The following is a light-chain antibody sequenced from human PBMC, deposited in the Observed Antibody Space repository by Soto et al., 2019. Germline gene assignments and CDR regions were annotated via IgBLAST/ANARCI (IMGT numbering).Light chain of an antibody. Sequence: DIQMTQSPSSLSASVGDRVTIICRASQSISSYLNWYQQSPGEAPKLLIYAASSLQSGVPSRFSGSGSGTDFTLTISSLQPEDSATYYCLQHNSYPPTFGQGTRLEIK. CDR3: LQHNSYPPT. CDR1: QSISSY. V-gene: IGKV1-39*01. CDR2: AAS. J-gene: IGKJ5*01.